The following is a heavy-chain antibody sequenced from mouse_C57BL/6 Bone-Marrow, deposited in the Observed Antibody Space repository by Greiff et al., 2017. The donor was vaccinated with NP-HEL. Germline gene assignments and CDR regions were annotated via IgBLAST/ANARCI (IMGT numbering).Heavy chain of an antibody. CDR1: GFTFSSYA. V-gene: IGHV5-9-1*02. J-gene: IGHJ2*01. CDR2: ISSGGDYI. D-gene: IGHD1-1*01. Sequence: EVQGVESGEGLVKPGGSLKLSCAASGFTFSSYAMSWVRQTPEKRLEWVAYISSGGDYIYYADTVKGRFTISRDNARNTLYLQMSSLKSEDTAMYYCTRDHGSLYYFDYWGQGTTLTVSS. CDR3: TRDHGSLYYFDY.